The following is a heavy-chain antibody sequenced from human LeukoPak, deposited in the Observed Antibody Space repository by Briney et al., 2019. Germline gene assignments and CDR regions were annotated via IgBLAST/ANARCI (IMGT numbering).Heavy chain of an antibody. J-gene: IGHJ6*02. CDR1: GGSFSGYY. Sequence: SETLSLTCAVYGGSFSGYYWSWIRQPPGKGLEWIGEINHSGSTNYNPSLKSRVTISVDTSKNQFSLKLSSLTAADTAVYYCARGQCYGSGSYPTYYYYYYGTDVWGQGTTVTVSS. D-gene: IGHD3-10*01. V-gene: IGHV4-34*01. CDR2: INHSGST. CDR3: ARGQCYGSGSYPTYYYYYYGTDV.